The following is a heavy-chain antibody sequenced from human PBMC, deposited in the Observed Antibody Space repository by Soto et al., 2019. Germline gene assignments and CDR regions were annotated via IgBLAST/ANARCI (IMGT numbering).Heavy chain of an antibody. Sequence: PGGSLRLSCAASGFTFSSYEMNWVRQAPGKGLEWVSYISSSGSTIYYADSVKGRFTISRDNAKNSLYLQMNSLRAEDTAVYYCAREDIAARLSDYYYGMDVWGQGTTVTVSS. CDR3: AREDIAARLSDYYYGMDV. CDR1: GFTFSSYE. J-gene: IGHJ6*02. V-gene: IGHV3-48*03. D-gene: IGHD6-6*01. CDR2: ISSSGSTI.